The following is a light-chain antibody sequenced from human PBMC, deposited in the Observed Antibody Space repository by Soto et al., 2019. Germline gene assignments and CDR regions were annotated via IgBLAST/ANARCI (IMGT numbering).Light chain of an antibody. V-gene: IGKV3-20*01. CDR3: QQYGRSIT. Sequence: EIVLTQSPGTLSLSPGESATLSCRASESVKNNYLAWLQKKPRQAPRLLIDGASSRATGIPDRFSGSGSGTDFTLTVSRLEPEDFAVYYCQQYGRSITFGQGTRLEIK. J-gene: IGKJ5*01. CDR2: GAS. CDR1: ESVKNNY.